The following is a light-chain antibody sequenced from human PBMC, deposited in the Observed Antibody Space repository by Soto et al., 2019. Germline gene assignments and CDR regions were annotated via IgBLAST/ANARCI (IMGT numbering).Light chain of an antibody. Sequence: TVLTPSTATLSVSAGERATLSCRASQSVSSNLAWHQQRPGQAPRLLIYGASTRATGVPARFSGVGSWTEFTLTITRLQSEDLAVYWCQQYNNWPLTFGPGTRLEIK. CDR2: GAS. V-gene: IGKV3D-15*01. CDR1: QSVSSN. CDR3: QQYNNWPLT. J-gene: IGKJ5*01.